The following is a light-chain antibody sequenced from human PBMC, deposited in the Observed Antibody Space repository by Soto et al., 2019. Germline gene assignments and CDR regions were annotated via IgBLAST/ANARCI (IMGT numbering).Light chain of an antibody. V-gene: IGKV3-15*01. J-gene: IGKJ1*01. Sequence: EIVMTQSPATLSVSPEERATLSCRASQSVSRNVAWYQQKPGQAPRLLIHDASTRATGISARFGGSGSGTEFTLTISSLQSEDFAVYYCQQHNNWLWTFGQGTKVEIK. CDR3: QQHNNWLWT. CDR1: QSVSRN. CDR2: DAS.